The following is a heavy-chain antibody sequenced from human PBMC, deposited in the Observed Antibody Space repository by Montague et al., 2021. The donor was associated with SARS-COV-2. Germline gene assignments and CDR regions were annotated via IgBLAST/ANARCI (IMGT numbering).Heavy chain of an antibody. D-gene: IGHD3-3*01. CDR3: TRDDRNLVGVGLDF. CDR2: ISTSADTT. CDR1: GFTFSTYD. V-gene: IGHV3-48*03. Sequence: SLRLSCAASGFTFSTYDMNWVRQAPGKGLEWLSYISTSADTTSYAGSVKGRFTISRDNAKNSLYLQMNSLRVEDTAVYYCTRDDRNLVGVGLDFWGQRTKVTVSS. J-gene: IGHJ6*02.